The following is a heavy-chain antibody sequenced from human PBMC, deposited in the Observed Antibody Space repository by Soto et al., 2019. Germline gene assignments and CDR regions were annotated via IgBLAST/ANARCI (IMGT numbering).Heavy chain of an antibody. J-gene: IGHJ4*02. CDR2: VSHDGRNT. CDR1: GFTFSDYA. CDR3: AKGGRQWLVTSDFNY. V-gene: IGHV3-30*18. D-gene: IGHD6-19*01. Sequence: VQLVESGGGVVQPGRSLRLSCAASGFTFSDYAMPWARQAPGKGLEWAAVVSHDGRNTHYADSVKGRVTISRDSSKNTVSLEMTSLRAEDTAVYYCAKGGRQWLVTSDFNYWGQGALVTVSS.